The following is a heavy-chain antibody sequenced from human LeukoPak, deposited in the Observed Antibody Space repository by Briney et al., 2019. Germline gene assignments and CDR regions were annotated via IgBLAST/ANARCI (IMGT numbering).Heavy chain of an antibody. CDR3: ARVPVGATAPFDY. J-gene: IGHJ4*01. CDR1: GFTFSSYS. D-gene: IGHD1-26*01. Sequence: KPGGSLRLSCAASGFTFSSYSMNWVRQAPGKGLKWVSSITSSGRYIYYAGSVKGRFTLSRDKAKNSLYMQMNSLRAEDTAVYYCARVPVGATAPFDYWGHGALVSVSS. V-gene: IGHV3-21*01. CDR2: ITSSGRYI.